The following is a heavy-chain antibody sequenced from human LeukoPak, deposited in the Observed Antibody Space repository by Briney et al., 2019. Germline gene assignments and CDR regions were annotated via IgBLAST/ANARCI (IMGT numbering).Heavy chain of an antibody. CDR1: GFTFSSYA. J-gene: IGHJ4*02. Sequence: NPGGSLRLSCAASGFTFSSYAMSWVRQAPGKGLEWVGRIKSKTDGGTTDYAAPVKGRFTISRDDSKNTLYLQMNSLKTEDTAVYYCTTDPFCITIFGVVFDYWGQGTLVTVSS. D-gene: IGHD3-3*01. CDR3: TTDPFCITIFGVVFDY. V-gene: IGHV3-15*01. CDR2: IKSKTDGGTT.